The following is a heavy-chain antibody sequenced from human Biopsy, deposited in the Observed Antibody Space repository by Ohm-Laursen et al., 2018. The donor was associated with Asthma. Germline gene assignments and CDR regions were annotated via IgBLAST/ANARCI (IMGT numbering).Heavy chain of an antibody. CDR1: GDSFSNYA. J-gene: IGHJ6*02. CDR3: AREVLWFGESTNPGGMDV. V-gene: IGHV1-2*04. D-gene: IGHD3-10*01. CDR2: INPNSGGT. Sequence: SVKVSCKASGDSFSNYAISWVRQAPGQGLEWMGWINPNSGGTNYAQKFQGWVTMTRDTSISTAYMELSRLRSDDTAVYYCAREVLWFGESTNPGGMDVWGQGTTVTVSS.